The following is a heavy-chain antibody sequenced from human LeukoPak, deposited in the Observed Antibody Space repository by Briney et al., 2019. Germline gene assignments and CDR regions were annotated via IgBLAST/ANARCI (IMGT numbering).Heavy chain of an antibody. CDR3: ARIPVVTAIPFDY. D-gene: IGHD2-21*02. V-gene: IGHV3-48*01. CDR1: GFTFSSYS. J-gene: IGHJ4*02. CDR2: ISSSSSTI. Sequence: GSLRLSCAASGFTFSSYSMNWVRQAPGKGLEWVSYISSSSSTIYYADSVKGRFTISRDNAKNSLYLQMNSLRAEDTAVYYCARIPVVTAIPFDYWGQGTLVTVSS.